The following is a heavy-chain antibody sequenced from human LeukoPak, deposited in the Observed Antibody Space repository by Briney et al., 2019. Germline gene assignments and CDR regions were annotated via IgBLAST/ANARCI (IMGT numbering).Heavy chain of an antibody. CDR3: ARDEDDGDYAPWDY. CDR1: GFTFSSYW. J-gene: IGHJ4*02. D-gene: IGHD4-17*01. V-gene: IGHV3-7*03. CDR2: IKQDGSEK. Sequence: PGGSLRLSCAASGFTFSSYWMSWVRQAPGKGLEWVANIKQDGSEKYYVDSVKGRFTISRDNAKNPLYLQMNSLRAEDTAVYYCARDEDDGDYAPWDYWGQGTLVTVSS.